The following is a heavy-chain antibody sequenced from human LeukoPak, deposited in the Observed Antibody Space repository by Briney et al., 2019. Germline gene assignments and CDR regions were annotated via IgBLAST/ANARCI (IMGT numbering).Heavy chain of an antibody. J-gene: IGHJ4*02. V-gene: IGHV4-39*01. D-gene: IGHD6-13*01. Sequence: SETLSLTCTVSGGSISSSSYYWGWIRQPPGKGLEWIGSIYYSGSTYYNPSLKSRVTISVDTSKIQFSLKLSSVTAADTAVYYCASGLAAAGTGPAGYWGQGTLVTVSP. CDR1: GGSISSSSYY. CDR3: ASGLAAAGTGPAGY. CDR2: IYYSGST.